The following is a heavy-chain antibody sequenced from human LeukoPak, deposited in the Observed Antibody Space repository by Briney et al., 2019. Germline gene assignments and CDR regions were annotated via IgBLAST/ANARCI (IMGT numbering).Heavy chain of an antibody. V-gene: IGHV3-23*01. CDR3: AKDRPNYHESKGHYYRPNGDY. CDR2: ITSSGDAT. CDR1: GFTFNIYS. Sequence: GGSLRVSCAASGFTFNIYSMSWVRQAPGKGLEWVSSITSSGDATFYADSVKDRFTISRDNSKNTLYLQMSRLRAEDTAVYYCAKDRPNYHESKGHYYRPNGDYWGQGTLVTVSS. D-gene: IGHD3-22*01. J-gene: IGHJ4*02.